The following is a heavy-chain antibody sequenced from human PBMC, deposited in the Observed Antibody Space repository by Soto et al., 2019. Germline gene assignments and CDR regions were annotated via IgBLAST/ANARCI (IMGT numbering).Heavy chain of an antibody. CDR1: GFTFSSSA. D-gene: IGHD3-22*01. V-gene: IGHV3-23*01. Sequence: EVPLLESGGGLVQPGGSLRLSCAASGFTFSSSAMTWVRQAPGKGLEWVSAISGSGGYTYYADSVKGRFTISRDNSKNTLYLQMNSLRAEDTAVYYCAKNFYDTTGYDYWGQGTLVTVSS. CDR3: AKNFYDTTGYDY. J-gene: IGHJ4*02. CDR2: ISGSGGYT.